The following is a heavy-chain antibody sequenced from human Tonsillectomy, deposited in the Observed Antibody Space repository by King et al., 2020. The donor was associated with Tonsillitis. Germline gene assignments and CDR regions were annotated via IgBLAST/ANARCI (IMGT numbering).Heavy chain of an antibody. CDR2: IYVGGRT. J-gene: IGHJ4*02. D-gene: IGHD3-10*01. V-gene: IGHV3-66*01. CDR3: ASDYYGSCFFDY. CDR1: GFTVSSDY. Sequence: VQLVESGGGLVQPGGSLRLFCAASGFTVSSDYMSWVRQAPGKGLEWVSVIYVGGRTYYAASVKGRFTLSRDKSKNTLYLQMNSLRAEDTAVYYCASDYYGSCFFDYWGQGTLVTVSS.